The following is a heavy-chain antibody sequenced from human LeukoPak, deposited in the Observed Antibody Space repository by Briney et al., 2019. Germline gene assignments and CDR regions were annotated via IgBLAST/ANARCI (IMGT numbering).Heavy chain of an antibody. CDR2: ISSSSSYI. CDR1: GFTFSSYS. CDR3: ARVRGSGWSGFDY. D-gene: IGHD6-19*01. Sequence: GGSLRLSCAASGFTFSSYSMNWVRQAPGKGLEWVSSISSSSSYIYYADSVKGRFTISRDNAKNSLYLQMNSLRAEDTAAYYCARVRGSGWSGFDYWGQGTLVTVSS. V-gene: IGHV3-21*01. J-gene: IGHJ4*02.